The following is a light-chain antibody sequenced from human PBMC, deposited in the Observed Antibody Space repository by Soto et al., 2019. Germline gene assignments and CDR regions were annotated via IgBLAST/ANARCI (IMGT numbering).Light chain of an antibody. J-gene: IGKJ1*01. Sequence: EIVFTQSPGTLSLSPGERATLSCRASHSVSSSFLAWYQQRPGQAPRLFIYAASHTAPGIPDRFSGSGSGTYFTLTISRLEPEDFAVYYCQEYGTSRTFGQGTKVEI. V-gene: IGKV3-20*01. CDR1: HSVSSSF. CDR3: QEYGTSRT. CDR2: AAS.